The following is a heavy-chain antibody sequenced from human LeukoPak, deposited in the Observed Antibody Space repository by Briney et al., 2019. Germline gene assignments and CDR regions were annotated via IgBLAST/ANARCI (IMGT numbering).Heavy chain of an antibody. V-gene: IGHV4-34*01. CDR1: GGSFSGYY. CDR2: INHSGST. Sequence: PSETLSLTCAVYGGSFSGYYWGWIRQPPGKGLEWIGEINHSGSTNYNPSLKSRVTISVDTSKNQFSLKLSSVTAADTAVYYCARDGGRSSSWYRRNWFDPWGQGTLVTVSS. J-gene: IGHJ5*02. D-gene: IGHD6-13*01. CDR3: ARDGGRSSSWYRRNWFDP.